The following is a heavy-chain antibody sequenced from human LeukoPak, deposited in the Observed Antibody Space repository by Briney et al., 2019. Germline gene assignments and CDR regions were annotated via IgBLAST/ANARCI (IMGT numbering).Heavy chain of an antibody. J-gene: IGHJ3*02. CDR2: IIPIFGTA. CDR3: ARARRDYYDSSPSDI. Sequence: SVKVSCKASGYTFTSYAISWVRQAPGQGLEWMGGIIPIFGTANYAQKFQGRVTITADESTSTAYMELSSLRSEDTAVYYCARARRDYYDSSPSDIWGQGTMVTVSS. D-gene: IGHD3-22*01. V-gene: IGHV1-69*13. CDR1: GYTFTSYA.